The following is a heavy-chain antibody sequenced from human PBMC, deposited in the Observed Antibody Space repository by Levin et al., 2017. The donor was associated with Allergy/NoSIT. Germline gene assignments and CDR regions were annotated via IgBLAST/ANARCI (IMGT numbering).Heavy chain of an antibody. CDR2: ISGSGGST. V-gene: IGHV3-23*01. CDR1: GFTFSSYA. CDR3: AKSLGSSSWEYYFDY. D-gene: IGHD6-13*01. J-gene: IGHJ4*02. Sequence: GGSLRLSYAASGFTFSSYAMSWVRQAPGKGLEWVSAISGSGGSTYYADSVKGRFTISRDNSKNTLYLQMNSLRAEDTAVYYCAKSLGSSSWEYYFDYWGQGTLVTVSS.